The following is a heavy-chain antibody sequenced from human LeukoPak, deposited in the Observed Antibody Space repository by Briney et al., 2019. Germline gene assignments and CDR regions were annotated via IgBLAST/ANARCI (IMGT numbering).Heavy chain of an antibody. Sequence: ETLSLTCTVSGYSISSGYYWGWIRQPPGKGLEWIGSIYRSGSTYYNPSLKSRVTISVDTSKNQFSLKLSSVTAADTAVYYCARESTMIVVALNGLDIWGQGTMVTVSS. CDR2: IYRSGST. CDR1: GYSISSGYY. J-gene: IGHJ3*02. V-gene: IGHV4-38-2*02. D-gene: IGHD3-22*01. CDR3: ARESTMIVVALNGLDI.